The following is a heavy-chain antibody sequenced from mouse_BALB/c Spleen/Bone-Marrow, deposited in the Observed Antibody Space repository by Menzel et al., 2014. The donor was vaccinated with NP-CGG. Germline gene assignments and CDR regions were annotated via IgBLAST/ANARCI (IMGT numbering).Heavy chain of an antibody. CDR2: IDPANGNT. V-gene: IGHV14-3*02. CDR1: GFNIKDTH. CDR3: AYGSSYDYFDY. J-gene: IGHJ2*01. Sequence: EVKLLESGAELVKPGASVKLSCTASGFNIKDTHMHWVKQRPEQGLEWIGRIDPANGNTKYDPKFQGKATITADTSSNTAYLQLSSLTSEDTAVYYCAYGSSYDYFDYWGQGTTLTVSS. D-gene: IGHD1-1*01.